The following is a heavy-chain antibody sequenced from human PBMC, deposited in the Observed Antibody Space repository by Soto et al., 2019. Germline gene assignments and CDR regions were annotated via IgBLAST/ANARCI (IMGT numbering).Heavy chain of an antibody. CDR2: IYYSGST. V-gene: IGHV4-39*01. Sequence: QLQLQESGPGLVKPSETLSLTCTVSGGSISSSSYYWGWIRQPPGKGLEWIGSIYYSGSTYYNPSLNSRVTISVDTSKNQSSLKLSSVTAADTAVYYCARLDYYDSSGIPNWFDPWGQGTLVTVSS. CDR1: GGSISSSSYY. D-gene: IGHD3-22*01. J-gene: IGHJ5*02. CDR3: ARLDYYDSSGIPNWFDP.